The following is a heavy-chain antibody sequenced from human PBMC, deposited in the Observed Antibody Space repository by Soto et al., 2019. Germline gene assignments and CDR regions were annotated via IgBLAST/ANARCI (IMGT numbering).Heavy chain of an antibody. V-gene: IGHV2-5*02. CDR3: AHRVLRTVFGLVTTTAIYFDF. Sequence: QITLNESGPTQVKPRQTLTLTCTFSGFSLTTSGVGVGWIRQSPGKAPEWLALIYWDDDKRYSPSLKSRLTITKDTPKNQVVLPMADLDPEDTATYYCAHRVLRTVFGLVTTTAIYFDFWGQGTPVAVSS. CDR1: GFSLTTSGVG. J-gene: IGHJ4*02. CDR2: IYWDDDK. D-gene: IGHD3-3*01.